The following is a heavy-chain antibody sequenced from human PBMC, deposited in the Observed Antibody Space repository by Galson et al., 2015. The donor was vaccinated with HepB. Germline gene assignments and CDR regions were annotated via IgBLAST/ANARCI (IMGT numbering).Heavy chain of an antibody. CDR1: GFTFRSHA. V-gene: IGHV3-23*01. CDR3: AKTLRNCSSSSCYTLDAFDI. D-gene: IGHD2-2*02. Sequence: SLRLSCAASGFTFRSHAMSWVRQAPGKGLEWLSAISGSGGSVYYADSVKGRFTISRDNFKNILYLHMNSLRAEDTALYYCAKTLRNCSSSSCYTLDAFDIWGQGTMVTVSS. CDR2: ISGSGGSV. J-gene: IGHJ3*02.